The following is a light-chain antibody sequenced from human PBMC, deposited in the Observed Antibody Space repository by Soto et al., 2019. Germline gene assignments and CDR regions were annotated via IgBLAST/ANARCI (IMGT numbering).Light chain of an antibody. CDR1: QSINSF. J-gene: IGKJ1*01. CDR3: QQSFSTLGWT. Sequence: DIQMTQSPSSLSASVGDRVTITCRASQSINSFLNWYQQKPGRAPTLLIYKISTLQSGVPSRFSGSGSGTDFTLTISSLQPEDFATYYCQQSFSTLGWTFGQGTKVDIK. V-gene: IGKV1-39*01. CDR2: KIS.